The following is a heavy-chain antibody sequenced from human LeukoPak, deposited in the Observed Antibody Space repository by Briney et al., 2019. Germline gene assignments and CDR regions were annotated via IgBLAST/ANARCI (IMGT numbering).Heavy chain of an antibody. Sequence: SETLSLTCTVSGGSITSSIDYWGWVRQPPGKGLEWIATVYYSTSTQYNPSLKSRVTMSVDTSKNQFSLKLSSMTAADTAVYYCARHQCSGTRCYNFYFYGMDVWGQGTTVTVSS. D-gene: IGHD2-2*02. CDR1: GGSITSSIDY. CDR3: ARHQCSGTRCYNFYFYGMDV. J-gene: IGHJ6*02. CDR2: VYYSTST. V-gene: IGHV4-39*01.